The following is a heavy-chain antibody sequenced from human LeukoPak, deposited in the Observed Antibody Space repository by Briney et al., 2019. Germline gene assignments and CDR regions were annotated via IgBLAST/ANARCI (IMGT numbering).Heavy chain of an antibody. CDR2: IYTSGNT. CDR3: ARDTNWGNDY. V-gene: IGHV4-61*02. Sequence: PSETLSLTCSVSGGFISGASNFWSWIRQPAGKNLEWIGRIYTSGNTNYNPSFESRVTISMDTSTNQVFLKLRSVTAADTAVYYCARDTNWGNDYWGQGTLVTVSS. J-gene: IGHJ4*02. D-gene: IGHD7-27*01. CDR1: GGFISGASNF.